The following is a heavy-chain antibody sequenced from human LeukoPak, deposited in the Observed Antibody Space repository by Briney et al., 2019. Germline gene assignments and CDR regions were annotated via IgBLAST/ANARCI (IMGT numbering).Heavy chain of an antibody. CDR1: GFTFDDYA. Sequence: GGSLRLSCAASGFTFDDYAMHWVRQAPGKGLEWVSGISWNSGSIGYADSVKGRFTISRDNAKNSLYLQMNSLRAEDTAVYYCARRIWGADSQSHTFDIWGQGTMVTVSS. D-gene: IGHD3-16*01. J-gene: IGHJ3*02. CDR2: ISWNSGSI. V-gene: IGHV3-9*01. CDR3: ARRIWGADSQSHTFDI.